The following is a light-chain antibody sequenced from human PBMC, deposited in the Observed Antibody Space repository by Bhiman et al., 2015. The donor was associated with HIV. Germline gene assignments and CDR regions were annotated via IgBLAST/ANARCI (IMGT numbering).Light chain of an antibody. CDR2: EVN. CDR1: SSDVGGYNY. Sequence: QSALTQPPSASGSPGQSVIISCTGTSSDVGGYNYVTWYQQHPGKAPKLMIYEVNKRPSEVPERFSGSKSGNTASLTVSGLQAEDEADYHCSSYAGDNNLVFGGGTKLTVL. CDR3: SSYAGDNNLV. J-gene: IGLJ2*01. V-gene: IGLV2-8*01.